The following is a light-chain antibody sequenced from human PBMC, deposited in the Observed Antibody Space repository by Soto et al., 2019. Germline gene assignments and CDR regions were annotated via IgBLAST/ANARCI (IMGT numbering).Light chain of an antibody. J-gene: IGKJ4*01. CDR1: QSVGGGY. Sequence: PGATATLSCRASQSVGGGYVAWYQQKPGQAPRLLIYGASSRATGIPDRFSGSGSGTDFTLTISRLEPEDFAMYYCQQYGGSPLVTFGGGTKVEIK. V-gene: IGKV3-20*01. CDR2: GAS. CDR3: QQYGGSPLVT.